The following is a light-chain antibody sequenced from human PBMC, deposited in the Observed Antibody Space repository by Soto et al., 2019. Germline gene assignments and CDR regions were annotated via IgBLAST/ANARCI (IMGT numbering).Light chain of an antibody. CDR1: QSVSSSY. CDR2: GAS. J-gene: IGKJ1*01. CDR3: QQYGSSKKWT. V-gene: IGKV3-20*01. Sequence: EIVLTQSPGTLSLSQGERATLSCRASQSVSSSYLAWSQQKPGQAPRLLIYGASSRATGIPDRFSGSGSGTDFTLTISRLEPEDFAVYYCQQYGSSKKWTFGQGTKVEIK.